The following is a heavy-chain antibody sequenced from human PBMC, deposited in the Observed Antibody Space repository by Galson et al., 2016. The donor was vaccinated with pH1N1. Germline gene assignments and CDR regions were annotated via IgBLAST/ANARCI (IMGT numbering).Heavy chain of an antibody. CDR1: GFTFNDYA. V-gene: IGHV3-9*01. D-gene: IGHD2-2*01. CDR2: ISWNSANI. J-gene: IGHJ3*01. Sequence: SLRLSCAASGFTFNDYAMHWVRLLPGKGLEWVSGISWNSANIDYADSVKGRFTVSRDKAKSSLHLQMNSLRPEDTAFYFCAKVMVQADYQGDAFDVWGPGTMLVVSS. CDR3: AKVMVQADYQGDAFDV.